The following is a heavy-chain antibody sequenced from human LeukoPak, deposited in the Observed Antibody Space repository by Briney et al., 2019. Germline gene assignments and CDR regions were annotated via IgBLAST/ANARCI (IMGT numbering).Heavy chain of an antibody. CDR1: GGSIRSRSYY. CDR2: IFYSGSA. V-gene: IGHV4-39*01. D-gene: IGHD3-22*01. J-gene: IGHJ5*02. CDR3: ARLHNPLTNDFHSSGDLGA. Sequence: PSETLSLTCSVSGGSIRSRSYYWRWLRQPPGKGLVWLGHIFYSGSAYYSPSLRRRGTISVDMSENQFSLKLSSVPAADTAVYYCARLHNPLTNDFHSSGDLGAWGQGTLVTVSS.